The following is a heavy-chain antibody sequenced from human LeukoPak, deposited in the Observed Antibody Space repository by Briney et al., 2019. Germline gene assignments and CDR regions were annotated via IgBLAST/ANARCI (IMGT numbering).Heavy chain of an antibody. D-gene: IGHD3-22*01. CDR1: GGSISSYY. V-gene: IGHV4-59*01. Sequence: SETLSLTCTVYGGSISSYYWRCIRQPPGKGLEWIGDVYYSGSTNYNPPLKSRVTISVDTPKNQFSLKLSSVTAADTDVYYCARRPPRYESSAEYSFDFDFWGQGTLVTVSS. J-gene: IGHJ4*02. CDR2: VYYSGST. CDR3: ARRPPRYESSAEYSFDFDF.